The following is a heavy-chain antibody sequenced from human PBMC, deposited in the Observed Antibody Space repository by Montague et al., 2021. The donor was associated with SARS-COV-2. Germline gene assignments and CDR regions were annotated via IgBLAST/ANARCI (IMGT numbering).Heavy chain of an antibody. J-gene: IGHJ4*02. Sequence: SETLSLTCSFSGGSIRSYYWSWIRLPAGKALEWLGYIDYAGETTXNPSRKSRVTISVDTSRSQFSLRLTSVTAADTAVYFCARFWSGYVDKWSQGTLVTVSS. CDR1: GGSIRSYY. CDR3: ARFWSGYVDK. V-gene: IGHV4-59*01. CDR2: IDYAGET. D-gene: IGHD3-3*01.